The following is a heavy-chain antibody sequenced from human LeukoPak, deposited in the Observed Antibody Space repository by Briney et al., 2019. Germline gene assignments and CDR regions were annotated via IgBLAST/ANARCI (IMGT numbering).Heavy chain of an antibody. J-gene: IGHJ4*02. Sequence: SVKVSCKASGGTFSSYAISWVRQAPGQGLEWMGGIIPIFGTANYAQKFQGRVTITADESTSTAYMELSSLRSEDTAVYYCARGVDIVVVPAAPAYYLDYWGQGTLVTVSS. CDR2: IIPIFGTA. CDR3: ARGVDIVVVPAAPAYYLDY. CDR1: GGTFSSYA. D-gene: IGHD2-2*01. V-gene: IGHV1-69*13.